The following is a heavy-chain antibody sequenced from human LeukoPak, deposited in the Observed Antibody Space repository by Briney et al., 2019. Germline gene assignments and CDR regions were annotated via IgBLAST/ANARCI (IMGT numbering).Heavy chain of an antibody. V-gene: IGHV3-74*01. J-gene: IGHJ4*02. D-gene: IGHD6-6*01. CDR1: GFTFSSYA. Sequence: GASLRLSCAASGFTFSSYAMSWVRQAPGKGLVWVSRINSDGSSTSYADSVKGRFTISRDNAKNTLYLQMNSLRAEDTAVYYCANSYSSSPTFDYWGQGTLVTVSS. CDR3: ANSYSSSPTFDY. CDR2: INSDGSST.